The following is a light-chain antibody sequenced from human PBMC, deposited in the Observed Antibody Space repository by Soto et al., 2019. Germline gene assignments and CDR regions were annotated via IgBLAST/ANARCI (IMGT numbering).Light chain of an antibody. Sequence: QSALTQPASVSGSPGQSITFSCTGTSSDVGGYNYVSWYQQHPGKAPKLMIYEVSNRPSGVSNRFSGSKSGNTASLTISGLQAEDEADYYCCSYAGSDFYVFGTGTKLTVL. CDR3: CSYAGSDFYV. CDR2: EVS. V-gene: IGLV2-14*01. CDR1: SSDVGGYNY. J-gene: IGLJ1*01.